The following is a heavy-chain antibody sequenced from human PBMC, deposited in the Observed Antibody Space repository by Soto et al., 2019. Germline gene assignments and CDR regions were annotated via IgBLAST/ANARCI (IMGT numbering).Heavy chain of an antibody. D-gene: IGHD3-9*01. V-gene: IGHV4-34*01. CDR3: ARESHDILTGPPWVWYFDL. Sequence: QVQLQQWGAGPLRPLETLSLTCGVSGGSFSGYYWAWIRQSPGKGLEWIGEINDRGSINYNPSLKSRVSISVDTSKNHYFLNVRSVTAADTAVYYCARESHDILTGPPWVWYFDLWGRGTLVTVSS. J-gene: IGHJ2*01. CDR2: INDRGSI. CDR1: GGSFSGYY.